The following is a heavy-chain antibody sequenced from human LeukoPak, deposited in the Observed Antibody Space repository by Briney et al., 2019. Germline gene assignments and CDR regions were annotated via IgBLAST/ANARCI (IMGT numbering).Heavy chain of an antibody. J-gene: IGHJ6*03. D-gene: IGHD3-3*01. CDR3: AASYYDFWSGYHRLYYYFMDV. V-gene: IGHV1-58*02. Sequence: GASVKVSCKASGFTFTSSAMQWVRQARGQRLEWIGWIVVGSGNTNYAQKFQERVTITRDMSTGTAYMELSSLRSEDTAVYYCAASYYDFWSGYHRLYYYFMDVWGKGTTVTVSS. CDR1: GFTFTSSA. CDR2: IVVGSGNT.